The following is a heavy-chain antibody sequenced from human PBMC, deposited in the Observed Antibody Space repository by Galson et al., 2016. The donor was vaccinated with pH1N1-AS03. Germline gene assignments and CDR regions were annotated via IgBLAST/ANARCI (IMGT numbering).Heavy chain of an antibody. J-gene: IGHJ4*02. V-gene: IGHV3-74*01. Sequence: SLRLSCAASGFTFSWYWMHWVRQAPGKGLVWVSHINTDGSRTRYADSVKGRFTISRDNAKNTLHLEMSSLRAEDTAMYFCVGDQGGSDDYWGQGTLVTVSS. CDR3: VGDQGGSDDY. CDR1: GFTFSWYW. D-gene: IGHD1-26*01. CDR2: INTDGSRT.